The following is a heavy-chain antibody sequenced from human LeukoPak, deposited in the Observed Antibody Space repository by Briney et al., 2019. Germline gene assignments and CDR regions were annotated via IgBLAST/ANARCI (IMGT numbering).Heavy chain of an antibody. J-gene: IGHJ4*02. V-gene: IGHV4-38-2*01. CDR2: THHSGSS. CDR3: VRLGDNLSFDY. D-gene: IGHD1-14*01. CDR1: GYSITNEYY. Sequence: SETLSLTCAVSGYSITNEYYWACIRQPPGKRLEWIGNTHHSGSSYYNPSLKSRVTMSVDTSKNQFSLNLSSVTAADTAVYYCVRLGDNLSFDYWGQGTLVTVSS.